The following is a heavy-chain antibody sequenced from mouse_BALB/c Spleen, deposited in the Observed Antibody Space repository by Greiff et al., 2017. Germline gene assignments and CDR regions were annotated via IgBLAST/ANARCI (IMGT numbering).Heavy chain of an antibody. CDR3: AIYLYGNYGGGAMDY. CDR2: ISTYYGDA. Sequence: VKLMESGAELVRPGVSVKISCKGSGYTFTDYAMHWVKQSHAKSLEWIGVISTYYGDASYNQKFKGKATMTVDKSSSTAYMELARLTSEDSAIYYCAIYLYGNYGGGAMDYWGQGTSVTVSS. CDR1: GYTFTDYA. V-gene: IGHV1S137*01. D-gene: IGHD2-1*01. J-gene: IGHJ4*01.